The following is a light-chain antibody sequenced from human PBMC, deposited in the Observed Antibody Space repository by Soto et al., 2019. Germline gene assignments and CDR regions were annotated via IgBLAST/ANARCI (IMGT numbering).Light chain of an antibody. CDR2: DTS. Sequence: EIVMTQSPATLSVSPGERATLSCRASQSVSSKLAWYQHKPGQAPRLLIYDTSTRAAGIPARFTGSGSGTDFTLTISSLQSEDLAVYYCQQYNTWSSISFGQGTRLE. CDR1: QSVSSK. J-gene: IGKJ5*01. CDR3: QQYNTWSSIS. V-gene: IGKV3-15*01.